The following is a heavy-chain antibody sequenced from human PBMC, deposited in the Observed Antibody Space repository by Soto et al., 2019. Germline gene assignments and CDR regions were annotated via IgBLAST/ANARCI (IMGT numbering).Heavy chain of an antibody. D-gene: IGHD2-2*01. J-gene: IGHJ6*02. CDR1: GGSFSGYY. CDR3: ARARPYTLTVEYQLPSPNTKTYYYGMDV. CDR2: INHSGST. V-gene: IGHV4-34*01. Sequence: ASETLSLTCAVYGGSFSGYYWSWILQPPWKGLEWIGEINHSGSTNYNPSLKSRVTISVDTSKNQFSLKLSSVTAADTAVYYCARARPYTLTVEYQLPSPNTKTYYYGMDVWGQGTTVTVSS.